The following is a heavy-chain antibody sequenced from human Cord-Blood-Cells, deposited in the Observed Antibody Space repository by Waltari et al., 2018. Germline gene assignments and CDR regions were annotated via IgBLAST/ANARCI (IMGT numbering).Heavy chain of an antibody. D-gene: IGHD3-10*01. CDR1: GGSISSGGYY. CDR2: IYYSGST. V-gene: IGHV4-31*03. Sequence: QVQLQESGPGLVKPSQTLSLTCTVSGGSISSGGYYWSWFRQHPGKGLEWIGYIYYSGSTYYNPSLKSRVTISVDTSKNQFSLKLSSVTAADTAVYYCARGSVGGYAFDIWGQGTMVTVSS. CDR3: ARGSVGGYAFDI. J-gene: IGHJ3*02.